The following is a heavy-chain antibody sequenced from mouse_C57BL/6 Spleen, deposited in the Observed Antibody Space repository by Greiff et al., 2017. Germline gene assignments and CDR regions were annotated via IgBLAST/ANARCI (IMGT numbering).Heavy chain of an antibody. J-gene: IGHJ2*01. CDR3: TRSYDYGEDY. D-gene: IGHD2-4*01. CDR2: IDPETGGT. V-gene: IGHV1-15*01. CDR1: GYTFTDYE. Sequence: VQLQQSGAELVRPGASVTLSCKASGYTFTDYEMHWVKQTPVHGLEWIGAIDPETGGTAYNQKFKGKAILTADKSSSTAYMELRSLTSEDSAVYYCTRSYDYGEDYWGQGTTLTVSS.